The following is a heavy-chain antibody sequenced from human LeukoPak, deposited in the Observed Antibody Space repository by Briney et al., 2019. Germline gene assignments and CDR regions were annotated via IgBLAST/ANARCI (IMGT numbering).Heavy chain of an antibody. V-gene: IGHV3-73*01. CDR3: SRHEALPGDY. Sequence: TGGSLKRSCAASGFTFSGSTVHWVRQGSGKGLDWVGHIRTKANNYAPAYAASVKGRFTISRDDSKNTAYLQMNSLKIEDTAVYYCSRHEALPGDYWGRGTLVTVPS. CDR1: GFTFSGST. D-gene: IGHD2-21*02. CDR2: IRTKANNYAP. J-gene: IGHJ4*02.